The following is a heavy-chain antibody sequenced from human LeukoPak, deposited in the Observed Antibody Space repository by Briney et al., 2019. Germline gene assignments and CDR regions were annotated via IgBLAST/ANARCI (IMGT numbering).Heavy chain of an antibody. D-gene: IGHD3-3*01. J-gene: IGHJ4*02. CDR3: AKDFWSGYYSGYFDY. Sequence: SETLSLTCTVSGGSISSTSYYWGWIRQPPGKGLEWIGSISYSGTTYYNPSLKSRVTISVDTSKNQFSLKLNSVTAADTAVYYCAKDFWSGYYSGYFDYWGQGTLVTVSS. V-gene: IGHV4-39*07. CDR1: GGSISSTSYY. CDR2: ISYSGTT.